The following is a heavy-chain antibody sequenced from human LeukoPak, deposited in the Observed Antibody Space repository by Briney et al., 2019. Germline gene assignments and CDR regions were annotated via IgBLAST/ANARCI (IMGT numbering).Heavy chain of an antibody. J-gene: IGHJ5*02. Sequence: ASVKVSCKASGYTFTGYYMHWVRQAPRQGLERMGWINPNSGGTNYAQKFQGRVAMTRDTSISTAYMELSRLRSDDTAVYYCARDLPIVVVVAEPAWGQGTLVTVSS. CDR3: ARDLPIVVVVAEPA. CDR2: INPNSGGT. D-gene: IGHD2-15*01. V-gene: IGHV1-2*02. CDR1: GYTFTGYY.